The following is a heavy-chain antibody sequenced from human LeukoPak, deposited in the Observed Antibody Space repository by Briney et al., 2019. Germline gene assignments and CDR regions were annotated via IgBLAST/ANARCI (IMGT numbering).Heavy chain of an antibody. D-gene: IGHD4-17*01. Sequence: GGSLRLSCAASGFTFSSYSMNWVRQAPGKGLEWVSYISSSSSTIYYADSVKGRFTISRDNAKNSLYLQMNSLRAEDTAVYYCARENYGDYDVGDYWGQGTLVTVSS. J-gene: IGHJ4*02. CDR1: GFTFSSYS. CDR2: ISSSSSTI. CDR3: ARENYGDYDVGDY. V-gene: IGHV3-48*01.